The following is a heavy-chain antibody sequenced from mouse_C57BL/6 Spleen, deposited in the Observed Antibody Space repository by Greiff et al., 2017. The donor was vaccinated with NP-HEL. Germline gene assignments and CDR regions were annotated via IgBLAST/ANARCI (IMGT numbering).Heavy chain of an antibody. D-gene: IGHD1-1*01. J-gene: IGHJ1*03. Sequence: VQLQQPGAELVMPGASVKLSCKASGYTFTSYWMHWVKQRPGQGLEWIGEIDPSDSYTNYNQKFKGKSTLTVDKSSSTAYMQLSSLTSEDSAVYYCALYYGSSPSYWYFDVWGTGTTVTVSS. V-gene: IGHV1-69*01. CDR1: GYTFTSYW. CDR3: ALYYGSSPSYWYFDV. CDR2: IDPSDSYT.